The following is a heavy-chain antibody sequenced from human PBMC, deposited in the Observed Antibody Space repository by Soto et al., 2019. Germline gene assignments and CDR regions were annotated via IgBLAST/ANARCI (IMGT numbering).Heavy chain of an antibody. V-gene: IGHV3-48*02. J-gene: IGHJ3*02. D-gene: IGHD2-2*01. Sequence: PGRSLRFSCAASGFNFISYSMSWVRQAPGKGLEWVSYISNSGSIIHDADSVKGRFTISRDNAKNSLSLQMNSLRDEDTAVYYCVRVYASNSFDIWGQGTVVTASS. CDR3: VRVYASNSFDI. CDR1: GFNFISYS. CDR2: ISNSGSII.